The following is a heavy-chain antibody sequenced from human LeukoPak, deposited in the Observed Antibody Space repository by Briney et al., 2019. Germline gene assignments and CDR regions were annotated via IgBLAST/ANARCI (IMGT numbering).Heavy chain of an antibody. CDR3: ARRLYSPASFDI. Sequence: SETLSLTCTVSGGSISSSNYYWGWIRQPPGKGLXWIGSIYYSGSTYYNPSLKSRVTISVDTSNNQFSLELTSVTSADTAVYHCARRLYSPASFDIWGQGTMVTVSS. V-gene: IGHV4-39*01. J-gene: IGHJ3*02. CDR1: GGSISSSNYY. D-gene: IGHD5-12*01. CDR2: IYYSGST.